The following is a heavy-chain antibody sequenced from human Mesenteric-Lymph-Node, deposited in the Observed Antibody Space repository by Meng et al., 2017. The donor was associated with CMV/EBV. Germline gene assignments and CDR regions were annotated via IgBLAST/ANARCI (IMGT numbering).Heavy chain of an antibody. J-gene: IGHJ4*02. CDR3: ARDGALYDFWSGYYPQFFFDY. Sequence: SETLSLTRTVSYDSINNNYWSWVRQPPGKGLEWIGDIYYSGTTNYNPSLKSRVTISVDTSKNQFPLKLSSVTAADTAVYYCARDGALYDFWSGYYPQFFFDYWGQGTLVTVSS. CDR1: YDSINNNY. V-gene: IGHV4-59*12. D-gene: IGHD3-3*01. CDR2: IYYSGTT.